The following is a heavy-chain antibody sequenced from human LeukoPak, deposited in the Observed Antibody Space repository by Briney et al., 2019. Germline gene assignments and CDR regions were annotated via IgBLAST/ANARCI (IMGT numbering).Heavy chain of an antibody. V-gene: IGHV1-69*01. J-gene: IGHJ5*02. D-gene: IGHD2-15*01. Sequence: ASVTVSCKASGGTFSSYAISWVRQPPGQGLEWMGGIIPIFGTANYAQKFQGRVTITADESTSTAYMELSSLRSEDTAVYYCARVHPPSTGWATRGDWFDRWGQGTLVTVSS. CDR2: IIPIFGTA. CDR1: GGTFSSYA. CDR3: ARVHPPSTGWATRGDWFDR.